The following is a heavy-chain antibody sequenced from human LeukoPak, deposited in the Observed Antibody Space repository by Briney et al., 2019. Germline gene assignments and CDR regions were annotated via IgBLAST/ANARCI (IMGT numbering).Heavy chain of an antibody. D-gene: IGHD6-13*01. V-gene: IGHV4-59*01. J-gene: IGHJ2*01. CDR2: IYYSGGA. CDR3: ARVHYSNSYDYWYFDL. Sequence: MASETLSLTCTVSGGSISSYYWSWIRQPPGKGLEWIGYIYYSGGANYNPSLKSRVTISVDTSKNQFSLKLTSVTAADTAVYYCARVHYSNSYDYWYFDLWGRGTLVTVSS. CDR1: GGSISSYY.